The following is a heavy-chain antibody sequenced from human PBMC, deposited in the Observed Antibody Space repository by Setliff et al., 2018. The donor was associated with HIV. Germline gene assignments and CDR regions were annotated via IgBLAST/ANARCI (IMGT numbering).Heavy chain of an antibody. Sequence: SETLSLTCAVYGGSFSGYYWSWIRQPPGKGLEWIGEINHRGSTNCNPFLKSRVSISVDTSKNQFSLKLSSVTAADTAVYYCATLKMATIYRDFDYWGQGTLVTVSS. CDR3: ATLKMATIYRDFDY. V-gene: IGHV4-34*01. CDR2: INHRGST. CDR1: GGSFSGYY. D-gene: IGHD5-12*01. J-gene: IGHJ4*02.